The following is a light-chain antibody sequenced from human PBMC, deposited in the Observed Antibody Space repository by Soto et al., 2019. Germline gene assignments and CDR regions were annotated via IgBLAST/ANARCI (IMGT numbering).Light chain of an antibody. CDR1: KLDDKY. V-gene: IGLV3-1*01. J-gene: IGLJ1*01. Sequence: SYELTQPPSVSVSPGQTASITCSGDKLDDKYVCWYQQKPGRSPVLVISQDNRRPSGIPARFSGSNSGNTATLTISETQAMDEADYYCLAWDDNTAFFGIGPKVTVL. CDR2: QDN. CDR3: LAWDDNTAF.